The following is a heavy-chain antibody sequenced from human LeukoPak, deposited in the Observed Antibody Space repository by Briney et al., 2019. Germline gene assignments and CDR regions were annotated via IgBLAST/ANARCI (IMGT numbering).Heavy chain of an antibody. D-gene: IGHD4-17*01. V-gene: IGHV3-74*01. CDR2: INSDGSST. Sequence: GGSLRLSCAASGFTFSRYWMHWVRQAPGKGLVWVSRINSDGSSTSYADSVKGRFTISRDNAKNTLYLQMNSLRAEDTAVYYCARVNYGDHGDYWGQGTLVTVSS. CDR1: GFTFSRYW. CDR3: ARVNYGDHGDY. J-gene: IGHJ4*02.